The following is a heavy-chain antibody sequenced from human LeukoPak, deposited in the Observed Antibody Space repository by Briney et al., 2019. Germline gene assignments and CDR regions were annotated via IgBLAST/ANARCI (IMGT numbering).Heavy chain of an antibody. CDR3: AREKAGGCSSTSCPMGYFDY. D-gene: IGHD2-2*01. Sequence: PSETLSLTCTVSGGSISSGGYYWSWIRQHPGKGLEWIGYIYYSGSTYYNPSLKSRVTISVDTSKNQFSLKLSSVTAADTAVYYCAREKAGGCSSTSCPMGYFDYWGQGTLVTVSS. CDR2: IYYSGST. V-gene: IGHV4-30-4*08. J-gene: IGHJ4*02. CDR1: GGSISSGGYY.